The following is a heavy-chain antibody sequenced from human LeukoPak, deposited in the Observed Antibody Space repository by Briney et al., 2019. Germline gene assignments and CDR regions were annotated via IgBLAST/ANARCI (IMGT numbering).Heavy chain of an antibody. CDR1: GFTFSGSA. V-gene: IGHV3-73*01. D-gene: IGHD3-10*01. J-gene: IGHJ6*02. CDR2: IRSKANSYAT. CDR3: TIVGSGNYYGMDV. Sequence: PGGSLRLSCAASGFTFSGSAMHWVRQASGKGLEWVGRIRSKANSYATAYAASVKGRFTISRDDSKNTAYLQMNSLKNEDTAVYYCTIVGSGNYYGMDVWGQGTTVTVSS.